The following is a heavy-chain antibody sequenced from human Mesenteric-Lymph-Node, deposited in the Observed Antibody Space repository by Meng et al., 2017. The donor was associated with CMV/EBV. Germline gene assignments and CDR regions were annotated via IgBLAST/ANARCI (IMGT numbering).Heavy chain of an antibody. J-gene: IGHJ4*02. CDR3: ARSLGLESPNLDY. D-gene: IGHD1-1*01. CDR1: EYTFTSYA. CDR2: INPSGGST. Sequence: KASEYTFTSYAMNGVRQAPGQGLEWMGIINPSGGSTSYEQKFQGRVTMTRDTSTSTVYMELSSLRSEETAVYYCARSLGLESPNLDYWGQGTLVTVSS. V-gene: IGHV1-46*01.